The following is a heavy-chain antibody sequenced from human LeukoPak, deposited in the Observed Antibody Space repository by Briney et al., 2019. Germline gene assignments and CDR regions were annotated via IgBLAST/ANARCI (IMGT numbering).Heavy chain of an antibody. J-gene: IGHJ3*02. V-gene: IGHV3-53*01. D-gene: IGHD5-18*01. CDR3: ARDIQKRRGYSYGRDAFDI. Sequence: QPGGSLRLSCAASGFTVSSNYMSWVRHAPGKGLEWVSVIYSGGSTYYADSVKGRFTISRDNSKNTLYLQMNSLRAEDTAVYYCARDIQKRRGYSYGRDAFDIWGQGTMVTFSS. CDR1: GFTVSSNY. CDR2: IYSGGST.